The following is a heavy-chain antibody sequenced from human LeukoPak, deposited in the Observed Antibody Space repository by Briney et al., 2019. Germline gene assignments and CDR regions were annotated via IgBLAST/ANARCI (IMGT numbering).Heavy chain of an antibody. D-gene: IGHD6-19*01. V-gene: IGHV3-23*01. CDR2: ISGSGGST. Sequence: GSLRLSCAASGFTFSSYAMSWVRQAPGKGLEWVSAISGSGGSTYYADSVKGRFTISRDNSKNTLYLQMNSLRAEDTAVYYCAKPKGYSSGWYPDYFDYWGQGTLVTVSS. CDR1: GFTFSSYA. J-gene: IGHJ4*02. CDR3: AKPKGYSSGWYPDYFDY.